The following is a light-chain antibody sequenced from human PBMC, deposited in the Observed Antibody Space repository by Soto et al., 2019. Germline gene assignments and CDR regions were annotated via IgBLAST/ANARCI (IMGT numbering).Light chain of an antibody. J-gene: IGLJ1*01. V-gene: IGLV1-44*01. CDR3: AVWDDRLNGYV. CDR2: SND. Sequence: QSVLTQPPSASGTPGQRVTISCSGSSSNIGSNTVNWYQHLPGAAPKLLIQSNDQRPSGVPDRFSGSQSGTSASLAISGLQSEDDADYYCAVWDDRLNGYVFGTGTKVTVL. CDR1: SSNIGSNT.